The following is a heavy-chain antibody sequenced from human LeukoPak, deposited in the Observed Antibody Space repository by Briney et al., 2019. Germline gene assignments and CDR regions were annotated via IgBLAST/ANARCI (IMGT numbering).Heavy chain of an antibody. Sequence: GGSLRLSCAASGFTFSSYAMSWVRQAPGKGLEWVSVIYSGGSTYYADSVKGRFTISRGNSKNTLYLQMNSLRAEDTAVYYCARRGSSYGYSFFAAFDIWGQGTMVTVSS. D-gene: IGHD5-18*01. CDR3: ARRGSSYGYSFFAAFDI. J-gene: IGHJ3*02. CDR2: IYSGGST. V-gene: IGHV3-66*04. CDR1: GFTFSSYA.